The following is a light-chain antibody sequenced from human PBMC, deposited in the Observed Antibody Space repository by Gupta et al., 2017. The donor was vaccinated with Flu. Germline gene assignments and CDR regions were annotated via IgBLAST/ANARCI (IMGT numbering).Light chain of an antibody. V-gene: IGLV1-44*01. CDR1: SPNIGSNT. Sequence: QSVLTQPRSASGTPGQRVIISCSGTSPNIGSNTMNWYQQFSGTAPKLLIYSDNQRPSGVPDRFSGSRSGASASLAISGLQSEDEADYYCGTWDDSLNGPVFGGGTVLTVL. J-gene: IGLJ3*02. CDR2: SDN. CDR3: GTWDDSLNGPV.